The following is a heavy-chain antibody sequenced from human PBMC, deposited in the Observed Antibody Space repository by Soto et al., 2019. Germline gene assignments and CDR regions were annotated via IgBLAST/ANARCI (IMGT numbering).Heavy chain of an antibody. CDR1: GYTFTSYD. V-gene: IGHV1-8*01. J-gene: IGHJ4*02. CDR2: MNPNSGNT. D-gene: IGHD6-19*01. CDR3: AISAVDDNFEY. Sequence: SVQVSCKASGYTFTSYDINWVRQATGQGLEWMGWMNPNSGNTGYAQKFQGRVTMTRNTYISTAYMEMSSMRSEDTAGDVCAISAVDDNFEYWYPRTLVTVST.